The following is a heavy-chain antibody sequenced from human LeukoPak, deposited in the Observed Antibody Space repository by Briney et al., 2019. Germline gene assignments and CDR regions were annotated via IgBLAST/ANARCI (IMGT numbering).Heavy chain of an antibody. J-gene: IGHJ4*02. Sequence: GGSLRLSCAASGDTFSSYEIHWVRQAPGKGLEWVSYISTSGSIINYADSVKGRFTISRDNAKNSLYLQMNSLTAEDTALYDCARGRIYFDYWGQGTLVTVSS. CDR3: ARGRIYFDY. V-gene: IGHV3-48*03. CDR1: GDTFSSYE. CDR2: ISTSGSII.